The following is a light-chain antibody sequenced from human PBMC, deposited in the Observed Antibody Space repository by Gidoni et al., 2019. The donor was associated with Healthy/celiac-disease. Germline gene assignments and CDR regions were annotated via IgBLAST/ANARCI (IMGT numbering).Light chain of an antibody. Sequence: EIVLTQSPATLSLSPGERATIPFRASQSVSSYLAWYQQKPGQAPRLLIYDASNMATGIPARFSGRGSGTDFTLTISSLEPEDFAVYYCQQRSNWPLYTFGQGTKLEIK. CDR2: DAS. J-gene: IGKJ2*01. V-gene: IGKV3-11*01. CDR1: QSVSSY. CDR3: QQRSNWPLYT.